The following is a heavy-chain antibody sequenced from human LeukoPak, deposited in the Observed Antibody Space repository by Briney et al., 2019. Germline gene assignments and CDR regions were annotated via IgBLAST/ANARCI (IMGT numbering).Heavy chain of an antibody. D-gene: IGHD3-16*01. Sequence: HPGGSLRLSCAASGFTFSGYAMSWVRQAPGKGLEWVSSISSSSSYIYYADSVKGRFTISRDNSKNTLYLQMNSLRAEDTAVYYCAKDQDWGRAFDYWGQGTLVTVSS. V-gene: IGHV3-23*01. CDR2: ISSSSSYI. CDR1: GFTFSGYA. J-gene: IGHJ4*02. CDR3: AKDQDWGRAFDY.